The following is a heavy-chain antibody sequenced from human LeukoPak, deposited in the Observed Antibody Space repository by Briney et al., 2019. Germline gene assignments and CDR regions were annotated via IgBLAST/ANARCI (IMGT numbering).Heavy chain of an antibody. V-gene: IGHV3-23*01. CDR3: AESMVSYFRGMDV. Sequence: SGGSLRLSCAASGVTFSSYAMNWVRQAPGKGLEWVSSISGSGGSTYYADSVKGRFIISRDNSKNTLYLQMNSLGPEDTALYRCAESMVSYFRGMDVWGKGTPVTVSS. CDR2: ISGSGGST. J-gene: IGHJ6*04. CDR1: GVTFSSYA. D-gene: IGHD3-10*01.